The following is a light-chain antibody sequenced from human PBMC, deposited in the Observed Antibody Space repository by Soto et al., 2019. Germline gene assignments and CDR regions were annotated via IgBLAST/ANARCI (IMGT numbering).Light chain of an antibody. CDR1: QGISQY. CDR3: QQLNNYPLT. Sequence: DIHLTQSPSLLSAAVGDRFTITCLASQGISQYVAWYQQKPGKAPRLLIYAASTLQSGVPSRFSGSGSDTEFTLTISSLQPEDFATYYCQQLNNYPLTFGGGTKVDI. J-gene: IGKJ4*01. V-gene: IGKV1-9*01. CDR2: AAS.